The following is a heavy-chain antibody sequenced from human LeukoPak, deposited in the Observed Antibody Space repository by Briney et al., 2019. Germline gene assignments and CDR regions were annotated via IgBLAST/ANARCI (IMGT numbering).Heavy chain of an antibody. CDR3: AREYTAMVRRVYYYYGMDV. CDR1: GFTFSSYS. J-gene: IGHJ6*02. Sequence: GGSLRLSCAASGFTFSSYSMNWVRQAPGKGLEWVSPISSSSSYIYYADSVKGRFTISRDNAKNSLYLQMNSLRAEDTAVYYCAREYTAMVRRVYYYYGMDVWGQGTTVTVSS. D-gene: IGHD5-18*01. V-gene: IGHV3-21*01. CDR2: ISSSSSYI.